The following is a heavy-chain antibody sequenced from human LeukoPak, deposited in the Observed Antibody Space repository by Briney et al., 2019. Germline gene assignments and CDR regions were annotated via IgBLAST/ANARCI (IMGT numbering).Heavy chain of an antibody. CDR1: GYSFTSYW. CDR3: ARPPLGYSSSWYHFDY. D-gene: IGHD6-13*01. J-gene: IGHJ4*02. Sequence: GESLKISCKGSGYSFTSYWIGWVRQMPGKGLEWMGIIYRGDSDTRYSPSFQGQVTISADKSISTAYLQWSSLKASDTAMYYCARPPLGYSSSWYHFDYWGQGTLVTVSS. V-gene: IGHV5-51*01. CDR2: IYRGDSDT.